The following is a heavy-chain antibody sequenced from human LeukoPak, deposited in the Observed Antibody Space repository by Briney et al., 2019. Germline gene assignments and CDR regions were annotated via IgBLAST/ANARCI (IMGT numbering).Heavy chain of an antibody. Sequence: SETLSLTCAVYGGSFSGYYWSWIRQPPGKGLEWIGEINHSGSTNYNPSLKSRVAISVDTANNQFSLKLSSVTAADTAVYYCARLLAKEDFDYWGQGTRVTVSS. CDR3: ARLLAKEDFDY. J-gene: IGHJ4*02. CDR2: INHSGST. D-gene: IGHD3-3*02. V-gene: IGHV4-34*01. CDR1: GGSFSGYY.